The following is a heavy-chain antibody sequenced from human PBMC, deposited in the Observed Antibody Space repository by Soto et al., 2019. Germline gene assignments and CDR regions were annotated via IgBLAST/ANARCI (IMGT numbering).Heavy chain of an antibody. Sequence: HPGGSLRLSCAASGFTLGNYWMQWVRQAPGKGLVWVSRINDYGTTINYAESVEGRFIISRDDAKSEVYLQMNNLRAEDSAVYYCARGGLEPFDYWGQGALVTVSS. CDR1: GFTLGNYW. D-gene: IGHD4-17*01. CDR2: INDYGTTI. J-gene: IGHJ4*02. CDR3: ARGGLEPFDY. V-gene: IGHV3-74*01.